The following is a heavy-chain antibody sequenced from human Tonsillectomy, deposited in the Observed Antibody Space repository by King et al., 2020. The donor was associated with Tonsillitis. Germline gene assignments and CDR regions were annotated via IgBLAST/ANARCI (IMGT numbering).Heavy chain of an antibody. CDR1: GGTFSSYA. CDR3: ARAAGITIFGVVLYYFAY. Sequence: QLVQSGAEVKKPGSSVKVSCKASGGTFSSYAISWVRQAPGQGLEWMGGIIPIFGTANYAQKFQGRVTITADESTSTAYMELSSLRSEDTAVYYCARAAGITIFGVVLYYFAYWGQGTLVTVSS. D-gene: IGHD3-3*01. J-gene: IGHJ4*02. V-gene: IGHV1-69*12. CDR2: IIPIFGTA.